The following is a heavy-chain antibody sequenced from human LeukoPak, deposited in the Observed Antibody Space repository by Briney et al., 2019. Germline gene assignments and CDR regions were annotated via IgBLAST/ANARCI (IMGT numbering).Heavy chain of an antibody. CDR1: GYTFTGYY. J-gene: IGHJ5*02. CDR2: INPNCGGT. D-gene: IGHD6-19*01. CDR3: ARNKVAGYSSGWYYWFDP. V-gene: IGHV1-2*02. Sequence: ASVKVSCKASGYTFTGYYMHWVRQAPGQGLEWMGWINPNCGGTNYAQKFQGRVTMTRDTSISTAYMELSRLRSDDTAVYYCARNKVAGYSSGWYYWFDPWGQGTLVTVSS.